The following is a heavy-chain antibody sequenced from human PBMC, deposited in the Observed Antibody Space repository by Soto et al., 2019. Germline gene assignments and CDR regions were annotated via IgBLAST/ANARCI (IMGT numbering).Heavy chain of an antibody. CDR3: ALVGIVVVPAATHYYYYMDV. V-gene: IGHV1-18*01. J-gene: IGHJ6*03. Sequence: ASVKVSCKASGYTFTSYGISWVRQAPGQGLEWMGWISAYNGNTNYAQKLQGRVTMTTDTSTSTAYMELRSLRSDDTAVYYCALVGIVVVPAATHYYYYMDVWGKGTTVTVSS. D-gene: IGHD2-2*03. CDR2: ISAYNGNT. CDR1: GYTFTSYG.